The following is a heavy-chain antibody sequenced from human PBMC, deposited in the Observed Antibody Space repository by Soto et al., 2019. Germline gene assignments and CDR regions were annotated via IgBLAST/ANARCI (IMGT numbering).Heavy chain of an antibody. D-gene: IGHD3-3*01. V-gene: IGHV3-21*06. CDR1: GFTFSTYG. CDR3: TRAMFLETRDAFDI. Sequence: GGSLRLSCAASGFTFSTYGMNWVRQAPGKGLEWVSSISSRSSYIYYADSVKGRFIISRDNAKNSLYLQMNSLRAEDTAVYYCTRAMFLETRDAFDIWGQGTMVTVSS. J-gene: IGHJ3*02. CDR2: ISSRSSYI.